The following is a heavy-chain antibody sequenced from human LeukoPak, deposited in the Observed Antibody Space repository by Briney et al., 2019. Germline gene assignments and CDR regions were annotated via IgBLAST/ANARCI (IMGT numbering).Heavy chain of an antibody. CDR2: IYYRGST. CDR1: GGSISSGGYY. D-gene: IGHD1-26*01. CDR3: ARHHFRSGSYKGNFDY. J-gene: IGHJ4*02. Sequence: SETLSLTCTVSGGSISSGGYYWSWIRQHPGKGLEWIGYIYYRGSTYYNPSLKSRVTISVDTSKNQFSLKLSSVTAADTAVYYCARHHFRSGSYKGNFDYWGQGTLVTVSS. V-gene: IGHV4-39*01.